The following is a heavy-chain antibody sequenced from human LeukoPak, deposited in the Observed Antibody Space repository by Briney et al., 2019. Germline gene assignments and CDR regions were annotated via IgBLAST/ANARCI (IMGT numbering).Heavy chain of an antibody. CDR2: ISYTGST. D-gene: IGHD3-10*01. CDR3: ARDDYRGVTNFDP. J-gene: IGHJ5*02. Sequence: PSETLSLTCTVSGGSISPYSWSWFRQPPGKGLEWIGYISYTGSTIYSPSLKSRVTISVDTSKNQFSLQLTSVTAADTAVYYCARDDYRGVTNFDPWGQGTLVTVSS. V-gene: IGHV4-59*01. CDR1: GGSISPYS.